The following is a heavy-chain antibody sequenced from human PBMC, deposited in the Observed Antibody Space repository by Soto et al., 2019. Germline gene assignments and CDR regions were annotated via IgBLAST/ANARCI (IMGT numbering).Heavy chain of an antibody. J-gene: IGHJ3*02. Sequence: ASVKVSSKASGYTFTGYYMHWVRQAPGQGLEWMGWINPNSGGTNYAQKFQGWVTMTRDTSISTAYMELSRLRSDDTAVYYCARVDILTGWYAFDIWGQGTMVTVSS. CDR3: ARVDILTGWYAFDI. CDR1: GYTFTGYY. D-gene: IGHD3-9*01. CDR2: INPNSGGT. V-gene: IGHV1-2*04.